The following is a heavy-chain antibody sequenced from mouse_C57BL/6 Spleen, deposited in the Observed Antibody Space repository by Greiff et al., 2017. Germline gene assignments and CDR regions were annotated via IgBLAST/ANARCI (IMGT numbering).Heavy chain of an antibody. Sequence: VQLQQSGAELVKPGASVKLSCKASGYTFTSYWMHWVKQRPGQGLEWIGMIHPNSGSTNYNEKFKSKATLTVDKSSSTAYMQLSSLTSEDSAVYYCARALRIHAMDYWGQGTSVTVSS. CDR1: GYTFTSYW. V-gene: IGHV1-64*01. D-gene: IGHD1-1*01. CDR3: ARALRIHAMDY. CDR2: IHPNSGST. J-gene: IGHJ4*01.